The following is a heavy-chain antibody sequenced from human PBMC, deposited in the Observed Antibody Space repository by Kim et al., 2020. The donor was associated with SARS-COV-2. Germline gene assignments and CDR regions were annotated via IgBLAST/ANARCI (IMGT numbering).Heavy chain of an antibody. CDR2: IYYSGST. CDR3: ASQIQEQDFWSGRRVGGGMDV. D-gene: IGHD3-3*01. J-gene: IGHJ6*02. Sequence: SETLSLTCTVSGGSISSSSYYWGWIRQPPGKGLEWIGSIYYSGSTYYNPSLKSRVTISVDTSKNQFSLKLSSVTAADTAVYYCASQIQEQDFWSGRRVGGGMDVWGQGTTVTVSS. V-gene: IGHV4-39*01. CDR1: GGSISSSSYY.